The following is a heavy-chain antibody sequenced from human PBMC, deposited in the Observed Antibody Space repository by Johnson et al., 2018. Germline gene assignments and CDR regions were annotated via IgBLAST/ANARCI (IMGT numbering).Heavy chain of an antibody. CDR2: INGDGSNS. D-gene: IGHD1-26*01. V-gene: IGHV3-74*02. CDR1: GFSISNYW. CDR3: TRAVYSGGFYGMDV. J-gene: IGHJ6*02. Sequence: EVQLVESGGGLVQPGGSLRLSCAASGFSISNYWMHWVRQPPGKGLVWVSRINGDGSNSGYVDSVKGRFTISRDNAKNTLDLQMDSLRIEDTAVYFCTRAVYSGGFYGMDVWGQGTTVTVSS.